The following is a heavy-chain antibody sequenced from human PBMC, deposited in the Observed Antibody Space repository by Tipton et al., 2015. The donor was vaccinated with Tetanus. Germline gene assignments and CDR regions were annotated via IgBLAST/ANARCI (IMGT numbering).Heavy chain of an antibody. J-gene: IGHJ4*02. CDR1: RGPISSYY. V-gene: IGHV4-4*07. Sequence: LVKPTETLSLTCTVSRGPISSYYWSWIRQPAGKGLEWIGHISNGNTDYSRSLKSRVTLSVDTSKNQFSLELRSVTAADTGVYYCARGITDGYNRRFDYWGRGTLVAVSP. CDR3: ARGITDGYNRRFDY. D-gene: IGHD5-24*01. CDR2: ISNGNT.